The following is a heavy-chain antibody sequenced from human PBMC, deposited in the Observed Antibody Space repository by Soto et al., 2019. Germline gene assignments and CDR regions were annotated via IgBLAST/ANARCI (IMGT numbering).Heavy chain of an antibody. Sequence: QLQLRESGPGLVQPSGTLSLTCDVSGDSLTNNHWWSWVRQAPGQGLEWIGEIWHTGRPNYNPSLKSRVAISIDKSTNQFSLKLSSVTAADTAVYYCVRDSRTGCSSINCYMHWGQGTLVTVSS. CDR2: IWHTGRP. J-gene: IGHJ4*02. CDR3: VRDSRTGCSSINCYMH. CDR1: GDSLTNNHW. D-gene: IGHD2-15*01. V-gene: IGHV4-4*02.